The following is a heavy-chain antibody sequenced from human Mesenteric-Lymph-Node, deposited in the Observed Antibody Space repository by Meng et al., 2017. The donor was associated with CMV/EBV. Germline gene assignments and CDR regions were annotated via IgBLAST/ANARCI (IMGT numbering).Heavy chain of an antibody. CDR2: INHTGST. D-gene: IGHD2-2*01. J-gene: IGHJ6*02. V-gene: IGHV4-34*01. CDR1: GGSFSGDY. CDR3: ARARGYCSSTSCYSYYYYGMDV. Sequence: SETLSLTCAVYGGSFSGDYWSWIRQPPGKGLEWIGEINHTGSTNYNPSLKSRVTISVDTSKNQFSLKLSSVTAADTAVYYCARARGYCSSTSCYSYYYYGMDVWGQGTTVTVSS.